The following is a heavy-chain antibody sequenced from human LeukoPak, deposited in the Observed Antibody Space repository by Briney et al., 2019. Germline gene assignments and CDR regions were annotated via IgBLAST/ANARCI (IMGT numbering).Heavy chain of an antibody. J-gene: IGHJ4*02. V-gene: IGHV3-74*01. CDR1: GFTFSRYW. CDR2: INSDGSST. CDR3: ANTLHTYCDGDCLGY. Sequence: QPGGSLRLSCAASGFTFSRYWVHWVRQAPGKGLVWVSRINSDGSSTSYADSVKGRFTISRDNARNTLYLQMNSLTAEDTAVYYCANTLHTYCDGDCLGYWGQGTLVTVSS. D-gene: IGHD2-21*02.